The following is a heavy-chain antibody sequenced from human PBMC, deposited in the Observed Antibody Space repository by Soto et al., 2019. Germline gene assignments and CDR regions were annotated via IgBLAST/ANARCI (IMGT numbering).Heavy chain of an antibody. J-gene: IGHJ4*02. CDR2: INHLGSI. Sequence: SETLSLTCVVSGGSLSDYFWSWIRQPPGMALEWIGEINHLGSINYNPSLKSRVTMSVDTSKNQFSLKLSSVTAADTAVYYCARAVITMVREVDFDYWGQGTLVTVSS. V-gene: IGHV4-34*01. D-gene: IGHD3-10*01. CDR1: GGSLSDYF. CDR3: ARAVITMVREVDFDY.